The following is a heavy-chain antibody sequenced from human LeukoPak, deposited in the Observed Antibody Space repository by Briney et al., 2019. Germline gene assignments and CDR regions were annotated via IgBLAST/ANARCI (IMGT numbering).Heavy chain of an antibody. V-gene: IGHV3-30*02. CDR2: IQYDGSNK. J-gene: IGHJ4*02. CDR1: GFTFSSYG. CDR3: ARDQDGYNFQLDY. Sequence: PGGSLRLSCAASGFTFSSYGMHWVRQAPGKGLEWVTFIQYDGSNKYYADSVKGRFTISRDNSKNTLYLQMNSLRAEDTAVYYCARDQDGYNFQLDYWGQGTLVTVSS. D-gene: IGHD5-24*01.